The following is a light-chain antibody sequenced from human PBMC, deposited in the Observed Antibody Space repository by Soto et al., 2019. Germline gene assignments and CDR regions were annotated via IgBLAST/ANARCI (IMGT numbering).Light chain of an antibody. J-gene: IGKJ1*01. CDR1: QSVSSSY. CDR3: QQYGSSRWT. CDR2: GAS. V-gene: IGKV3-20*01. Sequence: EIVLTQSPGTLSLSPGERATLSCRASQSVSSSYLAWYQQNRGQAPWLLIYGASSRAPGIPDRFGGSGSGTDFTLTISRLEPEDCAVYYCQQYGSSRWTFGQGTKVEIK.